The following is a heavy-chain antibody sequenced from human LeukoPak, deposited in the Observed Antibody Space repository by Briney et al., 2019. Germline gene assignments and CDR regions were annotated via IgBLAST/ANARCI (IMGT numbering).Heavy chain of an antibody. CDR2: IYYSGST. Sequence: SETLSLTCTVSGGSFSSYYWSWIRQPPGKGLEWIGYIYYSGSTNYNPSLKSRVTISVDTSKNQFSLKLSSVTAADTAVYYCARDGSGFSYGSLDYYGMDVWGQGTTVTVTS. CDR1: GGSFSSYY. CDR3: ARDGSGFSYGSLDYYGMDV. J-gene: IGHJ6*02. V-gene: IGHV4-59*01. D-gene: IGHD5-18*01.